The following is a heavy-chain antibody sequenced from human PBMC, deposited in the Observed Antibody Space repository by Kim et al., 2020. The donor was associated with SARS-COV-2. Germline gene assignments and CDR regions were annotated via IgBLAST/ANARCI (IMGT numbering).Heavy chain of an antibody. D-gene: IGHD7-27*01. CDR3: AKVVTGARFDY. Sequence: GGSLRLSCAASGFTFSSYGMHWVRQAPGKGLEWVAVISYDGSNKYYADSVKGRFTISRDNSKNTLYLQMNSLRAEDTAVYYCAKVVTGARFDYWGQGTLV. J-gene: IGHJ4*02. V-gene: IGHV3-33*05. CDR2: ISYDGSNK. CDR1: GFTFSSYG.